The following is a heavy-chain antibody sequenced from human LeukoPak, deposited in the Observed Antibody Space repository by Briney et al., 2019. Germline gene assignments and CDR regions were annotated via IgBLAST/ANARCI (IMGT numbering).Heavy chain of an antibody. V-gene: IGHV1-2*02. D-gene: IGHD7-27*01. J-gene: IGHJ4*02. CDR2: INPNSGGT. Sequence: GASVKVSCKASGYTFTGYFIQWIRQAPGQGLEWMGWINPNSGGTNYAQKFQGRVTMTRDTSISTAYMELSRLTSDDTAVYYCAQLSGDPVGFWGQGTLVTVSS. CDR1: GYTFTGYF. CDR3: AQLSGDPVGF.